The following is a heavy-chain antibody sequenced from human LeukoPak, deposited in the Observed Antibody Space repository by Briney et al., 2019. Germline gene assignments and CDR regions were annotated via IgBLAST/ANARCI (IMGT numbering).Heavy chain of an antibody. Sequence: GGSLRLSCAASGFTFSSYAMSWVRQAPGKGLEWVSAISGSNGNTYYADSVKGRFTISRDNSKNTLYLQMNSLRAEDTAVYYCAKELGSGWETYDYWGQGTLVTVSS. CDR3: AKELGSGWETYDY. J-gene: IGHJ4*02. CDR2: ISGSNGNT. D-gene: IGHD6-19*01. CDR1: GFTFSSYA. V-gene: IGHV3-23*01.